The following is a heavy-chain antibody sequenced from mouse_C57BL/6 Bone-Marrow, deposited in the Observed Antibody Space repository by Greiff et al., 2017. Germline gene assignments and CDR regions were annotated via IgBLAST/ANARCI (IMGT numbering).Heavy chain of an antibody. CDR1: GYAFTNYL. D-gene: IGHD1-1*01. CDR2: INPGSGGT. CDR3: ARSRIYYYGSSYYAMDY. V-gene: IGHV1-54*01. J-gene: IGHJ4*01. Sequence: VKLQESGAELVRPGTSVKVSCKASGYAFTNYLIEWVKQRPGQGLEWIGVINPGSGGTNYNEKFKGKATLTADKSSSTAYMQLSSLTSEDSAVYFCARSRIYYYGSSYYAMDYWGQGTSVTVSS.